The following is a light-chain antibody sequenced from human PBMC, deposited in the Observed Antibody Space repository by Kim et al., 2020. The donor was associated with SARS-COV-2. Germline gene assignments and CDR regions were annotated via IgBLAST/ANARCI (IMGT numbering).Light chain of an antibody. CDR3: NSRDSSGNF. Sequence: SSELTQDPAVSVALGQTVRITCQGDSLRSYYASWYQQKPGQAPVLVIYGKNNRPSGIPDRFSGSSSGNTASLTITGAQAEDEADYYCNSRDSSGNFFGTGTKVTVL. CDR1: SLRSYY. V-gene: IGLV3-19*01. CDR2: GKN. J-gene: IGLJ1*01.